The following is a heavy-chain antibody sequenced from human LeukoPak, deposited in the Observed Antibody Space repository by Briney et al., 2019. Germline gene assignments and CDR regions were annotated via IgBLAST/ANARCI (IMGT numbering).Heavy chain of an antibody. D-gene: IGHD3-22*01. CDR3: ARWRHSSGYYYDD. Sequence: GGSLRLSCAASGFTFSSYTMHWVRQAPGKGLEYVSAISSNGGSTYYANSVKGRFTISRDNSKNTLYLQMGGLRAEDMAVYYCARWRHSSGYYYDDWGQGTLVTVSS. V-gene: IGHV3-64*01. CDR1: GFTFSSYT. J-gene: IGHJ4*02. CDR2: ISSNGGST.